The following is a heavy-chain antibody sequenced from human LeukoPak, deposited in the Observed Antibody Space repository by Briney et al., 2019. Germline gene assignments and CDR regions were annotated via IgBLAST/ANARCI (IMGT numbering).Heavy chain of an antibody. D-gene: IGHD6-19*01. J-gene: IGHJ4*02. CDR3: ARGKYSSGWFDY. Sequence: GGSLRLSCAAPGFTFSSYSMSWVRQAPGKGLEWVSSITTSSTYISYADSVKGRFTISRDNAKNSLYLQMNSLRAEDTAVYYCARGKYSSGWFDYWGQGTLVTVSS. V-gene: IGHV3-21*01. CDR2: ITTSSTYI. CDR1: GFTFSSYS.